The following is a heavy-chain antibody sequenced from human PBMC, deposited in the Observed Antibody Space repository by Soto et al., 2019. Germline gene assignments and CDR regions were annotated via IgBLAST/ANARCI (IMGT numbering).Heavy chain of an antibody. J-gene: IGHJ4*02. Sequence: DVQLVESGGGLVQPGRSLRLSCAASGFTFDDYAMHWVRQAPGKGLEWVSGISWNSGSIGYADSVKGRFTISRDNTKNSLYLQMNSLRAEDTALYYCAKDIGCSGGSCYSAFDYWGQGTLVTVSS. V-gene: IGHV3-9*01. CDR1: GFTFDDYA. D-gene: IGHD2-15*01. CDR2: ISWNSGSI. CDR3: AKDIGCSGGSCYSAFDY.